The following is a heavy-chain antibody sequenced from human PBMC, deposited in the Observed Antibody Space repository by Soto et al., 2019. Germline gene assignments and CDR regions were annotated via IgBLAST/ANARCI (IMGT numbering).Heavy chain of an antibody. V-gene: IGHV1-18*01. Sequence: SVKVSCKASGYTFTSYGLSWMRQAPGQGLEWMGWITVYNGKTNYAQKLQGRVTMTTDTSTSTAYMELRSLRYDDTAVYYCAISTGQLPYYFDYWGQGNLVTVSS. D-gene: IGHD1-26*01. CDR2: ITVYNGKT. CDR3: AISTGQLPYYFDY. J-gene: IGHJ4*02. CDR1: GYTFTSYG.